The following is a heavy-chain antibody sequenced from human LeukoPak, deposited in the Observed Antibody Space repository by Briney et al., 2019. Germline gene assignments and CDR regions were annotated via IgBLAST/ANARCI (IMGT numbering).Heavy chain of an antibody. Sequence: GGSLRLSCAASGFTFSSYAMSWVRQAPGKGLEWVSAISGSGGSTYYADSVKGRSTISRDNSKNTLYLQMNSLRAEDTAVYYCAKGPDCSGGSCSRGGAFDIWGQGTMVTVSS. V-gene: IGHV3-23*01. D-gene: IGHD2-15*01. J-gene: IGHJ3*02. CDR3: AKGPDCSGGSCSRGGAFDI. CDR1: GFTFSSYA. CDR2: ISGSGGST.